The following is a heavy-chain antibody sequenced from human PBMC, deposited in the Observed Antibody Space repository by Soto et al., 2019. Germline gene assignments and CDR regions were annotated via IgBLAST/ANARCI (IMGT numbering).Heavy chain of an antibody. V-gene: IGHV1-69*02. J-gene: IGHJ4*02. CDR3: ANPPRY. Sequence: QVQLVQSGAEVKKPGSSVKVSCKASGGTFSSYTISWVRQAPGQGLEWMGRIIPISGIANHAQKFQGRVTITADKSTGTAYMELCSLRSEDPAVYYCANPPRYWGQGTLVTVSS. CDR1: GGTFSSYT. CDR2: IIPISGIA.